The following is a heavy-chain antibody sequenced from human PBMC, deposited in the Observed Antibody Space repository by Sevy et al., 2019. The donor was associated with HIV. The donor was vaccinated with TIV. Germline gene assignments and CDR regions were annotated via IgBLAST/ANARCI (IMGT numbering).Heavy chain of an antibody. CDR2: INPNSGGT. CDR1: GYTFTGYY. V-gene: IGHV1-2*06. CDR3: ARDLGYCSSTSCYGGNWFDP. D-gene: IGHD2-2*01. J-gene: IGHJ5*02. Sequence: ASVKVSCKASGYTFTGYYMHWVRQAPGQGLEWMGRINPNSGGTNYAQKFQGRVTMTRDTSISTAYMELSRLRSDDTAVYYFARDLGYCSSTSCYGGNWFDPWGQGTLVTVSS.